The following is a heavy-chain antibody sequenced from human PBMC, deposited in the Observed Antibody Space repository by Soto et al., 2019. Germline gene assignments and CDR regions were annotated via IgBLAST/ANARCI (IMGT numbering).Heavy chain of an antibody. CDR3: AREIYCSGGSCYFFNAFDI. CDR2: IKQDGSEK. Sequence: GGSLRLSCAASGFTFSSYWMSWVRQAPGKGLEWVANIKQDGSEKYYVDSVKGRFTISRDNAKNSLYLQMNSLRAEDTAVYYCAREIYCSGGSCYFFNAFDIWGQGTMVTVSS. D-gene: IGHD2-15*01. J-gene: IGHJ3*02. CDR1: GFTFSSYW. V-gene: IGHV3-7*01.